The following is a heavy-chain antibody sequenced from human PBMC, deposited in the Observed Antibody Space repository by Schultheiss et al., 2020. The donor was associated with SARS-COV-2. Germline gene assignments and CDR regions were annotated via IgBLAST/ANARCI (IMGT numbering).Heavy chain of an antibody. J-gene: IGHJ4*02. CDR3: ASWLDGAVAANY. V-gene: IGHV4-39*07. Sequence: SETLSLTCTVSGGSISSSSYYWGWIRQPPGKGLEWVGSINYSGSGYYNPSLKSRVTISVDTSKNQFSLKLSSVTAADTAVYYCASWLDGAVAANYWGQGTLVTFSS. CDR1: GGSISSSSYY. D-gene: IGHD1-26*01. CDR2: INYSGSG.